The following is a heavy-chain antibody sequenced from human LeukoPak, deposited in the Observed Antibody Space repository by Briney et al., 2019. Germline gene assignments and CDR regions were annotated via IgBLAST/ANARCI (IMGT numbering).Heavy chain of an antibody. CDR2: ISSSSSYI. CDR1: GFTFSSYS. V-gene: IGHV3-21*01. Sequence: PGGSLRLSCAASGFTFSSYSMNWVGQAPGKGLEWVSSISSSSSYIYYADSEQGRFTISRDNAKNSLYLQMNSLRAEDTAVYYCARDLYGGNSFDYWGQGTLVTVSS. J-gene: IGHJ4*02. CDR3: ARDLYGGNSFDY. D-gene: IGHD4-23*01.